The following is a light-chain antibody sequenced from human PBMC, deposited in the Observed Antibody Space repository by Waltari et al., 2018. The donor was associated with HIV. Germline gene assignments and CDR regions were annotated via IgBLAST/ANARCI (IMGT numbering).Light chain of an antibody. J-gene: IGLJ3*02. CDR1: RSNIGDNF. Sequence: QSVLTQPPSASGTAGQRVTISCSGSRSNIGDNFVYWFQQLPGTAPKLLIYRNDQRPSGVPDRVAGSKSGTSSSLAISGLRSEDEADYYGAAWDDRLLWVFGGGTILTVL. V-gene: IGLV1-47*01. CDR2: RND. CDR3: AAWDDRLLWV.